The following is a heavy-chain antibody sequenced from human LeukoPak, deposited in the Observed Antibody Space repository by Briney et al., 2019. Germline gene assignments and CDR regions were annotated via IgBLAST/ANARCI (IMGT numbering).Heavy chain of an antibody. Sequence: PGGSLRLSCAASGFTFSSYAMHWVRQAPGKGLEYVSAISSNGGSTSYANSVKGRFTISGDNSKNTLNLQMGSLRVEDMAVYYCAREEDSSGYRYWGQGTLVTVSS. CDR2: ISSNGGST. J-gene: IGHJ4*02. V-gene: IGHV3-64*01. CDR1: GFTFSSYA. CDR3: AREEDSSGYRY. D-gene: IGHD3-22*01.